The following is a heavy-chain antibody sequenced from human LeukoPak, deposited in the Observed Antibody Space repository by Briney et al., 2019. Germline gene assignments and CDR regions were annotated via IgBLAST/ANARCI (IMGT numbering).Heavy chain of an antibody. CDR1: GGSISSGGYY. CDR3: ARTYYDYVWGSPKLFDY. V-gene: IGHV4-31*03. Sequence: SETLSLTCTVSGGSISSGGYYWRWIRQHPGKGLEWIGYIYYSGSTYYNPSLKSRVTISVDTSKTQFSLKLSSVTAADTAVYYCARTYYDYVWGSPKLFDYWGQGTLVTVSS. CDR2: IYYSGST. J-gene: IGHJ4*02. D-gene: IGHD3-16*01.